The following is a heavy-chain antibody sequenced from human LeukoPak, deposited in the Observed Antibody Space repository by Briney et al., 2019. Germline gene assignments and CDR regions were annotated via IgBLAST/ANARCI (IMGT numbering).Heavy chain of an antibody. Sequence: ASVKVSCTVSGSSLSGLSMHWVRHSPPKGLEWLGGFHPEDDEIIYAQNFQGRVTMTEDTSTDTAYMELRSLRSGDTAVYYCVTGDHSPYYFHYWGQGTLVTVSS. CDR1: GSSLSGLS. V-gene: IGHV1-24*01. D-gene: IGHD1-26*01. CDR2: FHPEDDEI. J-gene: IGHJ4*02. CDR3: VTGDHSPYYFHY.